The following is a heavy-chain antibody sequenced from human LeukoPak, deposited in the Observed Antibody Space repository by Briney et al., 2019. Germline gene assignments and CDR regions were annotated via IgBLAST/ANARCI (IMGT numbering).Heavy chain of an antibody. Sequence: PSETLSLTCTVSGGSISSYYWSWIRQPPGKGLEWIGYIYYSGSTTYNPSLKSRVSISVDTSKNQFPLRLSSVTAADTAVYYCARDKAGYNDYWGQGTLVTVSS. CDR1: GGSISSYY. J-gene: IGHJ4*02. V-gene: IGHV4-59*01. CDR3: ARDKAGYNDY. CDR2: IYYSGST. D-gene: IGHD5-24*01.